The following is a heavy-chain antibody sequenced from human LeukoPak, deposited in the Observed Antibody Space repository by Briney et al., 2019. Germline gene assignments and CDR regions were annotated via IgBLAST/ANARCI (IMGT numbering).Heavy chain of an antibody. J-gene: IGHJ4*02. V-gene: IGHV3-48*01. CDR2: ITSSSGTI. Sequence: GGSLRLSCAASGFTFNSYSMNWVRQAPGKGLEWISYITSSSGTIYYADSVKGRFTISRDNAKKSLYLQMNSLRLEDTAVYYCSKDHGMSTIIWGQGTLVTVSS. CDR3: SKDHGMSTII. CDR1: GFTFNSYS. D-gene: IGHD5-24*01.